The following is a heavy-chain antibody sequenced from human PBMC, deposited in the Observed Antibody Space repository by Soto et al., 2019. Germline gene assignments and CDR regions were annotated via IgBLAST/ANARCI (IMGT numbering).Heavy chain of an antibody. Sequence: SETVSLTCTVSGGSISSGGYYWSWIRQHPGKGLEWIGYIYYSGSTYYNPSLKSRVTISVDTSKNQFSLKLSSVTAADTAVYYCARDYHGEESDYYSSSDMDILGQETTLTVSS. CDR2: IYYSGST. V-gene: IGHV4-31*03. D-gene: IGHD4-17*01. CDR3: ARDYHGEESDYYSSSDMDI. CDR1: GGSISSGGYY. J-gene: IGHJ6*02.